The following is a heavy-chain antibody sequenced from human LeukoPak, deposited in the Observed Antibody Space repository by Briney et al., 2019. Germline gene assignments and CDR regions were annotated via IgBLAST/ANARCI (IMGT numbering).Heavy chain of an antibody. J-gene: IGHJ4*02. V-gene: IGHV1-18*01. CDR2: ISAYNGNT. D-gene: IGHD3-22*01. CDR1: SYTFTSYG. CDR3: ARNLRNYYDSSGPGDY. Sequence: ASVKVSCKASSYTFTSYGISWVRQAPGQGLEWMGWISAYNGNTNYAQKLQGRVTMTTDTSTSTAYMELRSLRSDDTAVYYYARNLRNYYDSSGPGDYWGQGTLVTVSS.